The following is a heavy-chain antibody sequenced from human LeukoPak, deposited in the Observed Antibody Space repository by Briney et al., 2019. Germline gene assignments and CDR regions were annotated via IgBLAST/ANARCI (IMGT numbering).Heavy chain of an antibody. CDR1: GFTFSSYA. J-gene: IGHJ3*02. V-gene: IGHV3-30*04. CDR2: ISYGGSNK. CDR3: ARSYDSFYDAFDI. D-gene: IGHD2/OR15-2a*01. Sequence: GGSLRLSCAASGFTFSSYAMHWVRQAPGKGLDWVAIISYGGSNKYYADSVKGRFTISRDNSKNTLYLQMNSLRAEDTAVYYCARSYDSFYDAFDIWGQGTMVTVSS.